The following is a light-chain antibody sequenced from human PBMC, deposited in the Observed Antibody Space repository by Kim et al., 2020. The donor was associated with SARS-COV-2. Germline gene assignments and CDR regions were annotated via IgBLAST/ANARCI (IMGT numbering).Light chain of an antibody. V-gene: IGKV3-15*01. CDR1: QRVSSN. J-gene: IGKJ4*01. CDR3: QQYTDWPLT. Sequence: SPGERATLSCRASQRVSSNYLAWYQQKPGQAPRLLIYGVSTRATGIPARFSGSGSGTEFTLTISSLQSEDFAVYYCQQYTDWPLTFGGGTKVDIK. CDR2: GVS.